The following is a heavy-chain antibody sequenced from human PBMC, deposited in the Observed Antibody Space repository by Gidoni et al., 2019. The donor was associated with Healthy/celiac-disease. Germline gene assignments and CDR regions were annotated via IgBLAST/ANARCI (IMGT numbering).Heavy chain of an antibody. Sequence: QVQLVQSGAEVKKPGSSVKVSCKASGGTFSSYAISWVRQAPGQGLEWMGGIIPIFGTANYAQKFQGRVTITADESTSTAYMELSSLRSEDTAVYYCARVLFPTRYCSSTSCGAYYFDYWGQGTLVTVSS. CDR3: ARVLFPTRYCSSTSCGAYYFDY. CDR1: GGTFSSYA. J-gene: IGHJ4*02. V-gene: IGHV1-69*01. D-gene: IGHD2-2*01. CDR2: IIPIFGTA.